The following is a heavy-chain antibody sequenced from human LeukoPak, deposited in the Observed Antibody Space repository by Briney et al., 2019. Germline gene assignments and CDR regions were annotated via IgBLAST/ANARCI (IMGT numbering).Heavy chain of an antibody. V-gene: IGHV3-73*01. J-gene: IGHJ5*02. Sequence: PGGSLRLSCAASGFTFSGSAMHWVRQAPGKGLEWVGRIRKKVNTYATVYAASVKGRFTFSRDDSKNTAYLQMNSLKIEDTAVYYCTRGGNYKRGPWFDPWGQGTLVTVSS. CDR2: IRKKVNTYAT. CDR3: TRGGNYKRGPWFDP. D-gene: IGHD1-7*01. CDR1: GFTFSGSA.